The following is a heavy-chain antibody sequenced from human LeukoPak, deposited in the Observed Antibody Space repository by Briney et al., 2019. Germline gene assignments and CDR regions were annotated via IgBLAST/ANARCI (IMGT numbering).Heavy chain of an antibody. CDR3: ARVWRYCSGGSCYSHDY. CDR1: GGSFSGYY. J-gene: IGHJ4*02. D-gene: IGHD2-15*01. CDR2: IYTSGST. V-gene: IGHV4-59*10. Sequence: SETLSLTCAVYGGSFSGYYWSWIRQPAGKGLEWIGRIYTSGSTNYNPSLKSRVTMSVDTSKNQFSLKLSSVTAADTAVYYCARVWRYCSGGSCYSHDYWGQGTLVTVSS.